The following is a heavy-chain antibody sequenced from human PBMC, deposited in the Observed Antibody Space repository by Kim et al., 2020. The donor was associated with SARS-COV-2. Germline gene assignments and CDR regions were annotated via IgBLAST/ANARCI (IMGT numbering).Heavy chain of an antibody. CDR3: ARSYYYNSSGHYSDAFDI. V-gene: IGHV4-28*01. J-gene: IGHJ3*02. D-gene: IGHD3-22*01. CDR2: IYYSGST. Sequence: SETLSLTCTVSGYSISSGNWWDWIRQTPGKGLEWIGYIYYSGSTLYNPSLKSRVTMSVRTSKNQFSLKLISVTAVDTAMYYCARSYYYNSSGHYSDAFDIWGQGTMVTVSS. CDR1: GYSISSGNW.